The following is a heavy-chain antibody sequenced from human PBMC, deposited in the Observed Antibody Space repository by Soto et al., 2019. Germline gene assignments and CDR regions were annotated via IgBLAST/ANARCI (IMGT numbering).Heavy chain of an antibody. V-gene: IGHV1-18*01. CDR2: ISAYNGNT. CDR3: ARPPYYYGSGSFLSPYFDY. J-gene: IGHJ4*02. CDR1: GYTFTTYG. D-gene: IGHD3-10*01. Sequence: QVQLVQSGAEVKKPGASVKVSCKASGYTFTTYGISWVRQAPGQGLEWMGWISAYNGNTDYAQKLQGSVTMTTDTSTSTAYMELRSLRSDDTAVHYCARPPYYYGSGSFLSPYFDYWGQGTLVTVSS.